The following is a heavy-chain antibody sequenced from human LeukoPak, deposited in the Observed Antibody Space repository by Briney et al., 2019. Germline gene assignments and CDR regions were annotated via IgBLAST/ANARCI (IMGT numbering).Heavy chain of an antibody. V-gene: IGHV4-4*09. J-gene: IGHJ4*02. CDR3: ARSTNRLDS. Sequence: PSLKRRVTISVDTSKNQFSLNVTSVTAADTAVYYCARSTNRLDSWGQGNLVTVSS. D-gene: IGHD1-14*01.